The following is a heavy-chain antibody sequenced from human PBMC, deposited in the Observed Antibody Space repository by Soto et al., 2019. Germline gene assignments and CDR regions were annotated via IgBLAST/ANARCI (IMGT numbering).Heavy chain of an antibody. Sequence: PGGSLRLSCGASGFRFGVYWMSWVRQAPGKGLEWLATIKWDASEKKYVDSVKGRFTTSRDNAKNSLYLQMDSLRAEDTAIYYCARDSVYGSRSSLNHYLDYWGHGTLVTVSS. J-gene: IGHJ4*01. CDR3: ARDSVYGSRSSLNHYLDY. V-gene: IGHV3-7*01. D-gene: IGHD3-10*01. CDR1: GFRFGVYW. CDR2: IKWDASEK.